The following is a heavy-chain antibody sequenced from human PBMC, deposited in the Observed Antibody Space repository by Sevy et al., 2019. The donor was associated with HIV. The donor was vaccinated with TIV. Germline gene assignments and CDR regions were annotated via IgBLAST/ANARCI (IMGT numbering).Heavy chain of an antibody. V-gene: IGHV3-48*02. CDR1: GFTFSSYS. Sequence: GGSLRLSCAASGFTFSSYSMNWVRQAPGKGLEWVSNISSSSSTIYYADSVKGRFTLSRDNAKNSLYLQMNSRRDEDTAVYYCARAEVDTAMVGTFDYWGQGTLVTVSS. CDR2: ISSSSSTI. D-gene: IGHD5-18*01. J-gene: IGHJ4*02. CDR3: ARAEVDTAMVGTFDY.